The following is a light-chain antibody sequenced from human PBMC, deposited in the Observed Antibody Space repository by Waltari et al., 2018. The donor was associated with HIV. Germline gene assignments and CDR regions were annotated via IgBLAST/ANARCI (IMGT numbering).Light chain of an antibody. J-gene: IGKJ2*01. V-gene: IGKV1-5*01. CDR1: QKISSW. Sequence: DIQMTQSPSTPSASLGDRVTITCRASQKISSWLAWYQQKPGKVPNLLIYQGSTLQGGVPSRFSGSGSGTDFTLTINKLQSDDFGTYYCQQYDSFPYTFGPGTNLEIK. CDR3: QQYDSFPYT. CDR2: QGS.